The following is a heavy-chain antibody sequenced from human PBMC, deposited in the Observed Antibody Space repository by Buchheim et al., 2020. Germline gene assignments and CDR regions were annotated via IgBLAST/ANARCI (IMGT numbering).Heavy chain of an antibody. CDR1: GFTFSSYA. CDR3: AKDKNVIVTTGPYYYYGMDV. J-gene: IGHJ6*02. Sequence: EVQLVESGGGLVQPGGSLRLSCAASGFTFSSYAMSWVRQAPGKGLEWVSAISGSGGSTYYADSVKGRFTISRDNSKNKLYLQMNSLRAEDTAVYYCAKDKNVIVTTGPYYYYGMDVWGQGTT. D-gene: IGHD3-16*02. V-gene: IGHV3-23*04. CDR2: ISGSGGST.